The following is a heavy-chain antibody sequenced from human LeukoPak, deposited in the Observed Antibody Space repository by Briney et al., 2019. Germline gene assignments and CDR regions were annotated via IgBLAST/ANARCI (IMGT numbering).Heavy chain of an antibody. V-gene: IGHV4-61*05. CDR3: TRDGPRSSGYPDT. J-gene: IGHJ5*02. CDR2: IYYSGIT. CDR1: GGSISSSSYY. D-gene: IGHD3-22*01. Sequence: SETLSLTCTVSGGSISSSSYYWGWIRQPPGKGLECIGYIYYSGITNYNPSLKSRVNISVDTSKNQFSLRLNSVTAADTAVYYFTRDGPRSSGYPDTWGQGTRVTVSS.